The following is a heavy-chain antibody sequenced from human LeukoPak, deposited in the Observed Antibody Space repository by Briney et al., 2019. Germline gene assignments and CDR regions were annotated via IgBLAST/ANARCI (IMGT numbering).Heavy chain of an antibody. Sequence: GGSLRLSCAASGFTFSSYAMHRVRQAPGKGLEWVAVISYDGSNKYYADSVKGRFTISRDNSKNTLYLQMNSLRAEDTAVYYCARDTDSSSWYYFDYWGQGTLVTVSS. J-gene: IGHJ4*02. CDR1: GFTFSSYA. V-gene: IGHV3-30*04. CDR3: ARDTDSSSWYYFDY. CDR2: ISYDGSNK. D-gene: IGHD6-13*01.